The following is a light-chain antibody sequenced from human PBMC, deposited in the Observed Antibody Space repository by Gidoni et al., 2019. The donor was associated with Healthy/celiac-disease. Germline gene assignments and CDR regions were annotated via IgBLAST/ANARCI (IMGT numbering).Light chain of an antibody. J-gene: IGLJ3*02. V-gene: IGLV2-8*01. CDR3: SSYAGSNNFWV. Sequence: QSALTQPPSASGSPGQSVTISCTGTSSDVGGYNYGPWYQQHPGKAPKLMIYEVSTRPSGVPDRVSVSKSGNTASLTVSGLQAEDEADYYCSSYAGSNNFWVFGGGTKLTVL. CDR1: SSDVGGYNY. CDR2: EVS.